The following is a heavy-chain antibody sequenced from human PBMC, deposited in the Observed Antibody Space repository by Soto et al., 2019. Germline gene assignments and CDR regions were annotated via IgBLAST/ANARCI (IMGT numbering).Heavy chain of an antibody. CDR1: GSSISGYY. D-gene: IGHD6-19*01. V-gene: IGHV4-59*01. CDR3: ARTGVSGWYFDY. Sequence: SETLSLTYTVTGSSISGYYWSWIRQPPGKGLEWLGYIYYAGSTDYNPSLKSRVTLSVDTSKNQFSLNLGSVTAADTAVYFCARTGVSGWYFDYWGQGNLVTVS. J-gene: IGHJ4*02. CDR2: IYYAGST.